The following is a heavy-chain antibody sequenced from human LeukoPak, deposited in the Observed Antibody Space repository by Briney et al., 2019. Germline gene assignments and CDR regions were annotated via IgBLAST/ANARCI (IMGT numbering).Heavy chain of an antibody. CDR2: ISSSGSTI. J-gene: IGHJ4*02. CDR3: ARVIQLWKYYFDY. V-gene: IGHV3-11*01. D-gene: IGHD5-18*01. Sequence: PGGSLRLSCAASGFTFSDHYMNWFRQAPGQGLEWVSYISSSGSTIHYADSVKGRFTISRDNAKNSLYLQMNSLRAEDTAVYYCARVIQLWKYYFDYWGQGTLVTVSS. CDR1: GFTFSDHY.